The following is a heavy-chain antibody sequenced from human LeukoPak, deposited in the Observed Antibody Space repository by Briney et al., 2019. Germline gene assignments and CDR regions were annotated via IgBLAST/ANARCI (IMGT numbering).Heavy chain of an antibody. Sequence: GGSLRLSCAASGFTFGTYAMSWVRQAPGKGLEWVSAISGSGGGAYYADSVKGRFTISRDNPKNTLYLQMNSLRAEDTAVYYCAKEPYSGSIFDSWGQGTLVTVSS. CDR2: ISGSGGGA. CDR3: AKEPYSGSIFDS. D-gene: IGHD1-26*01. J-gene: IGHJ4*02. CDR1: GFTFGTYA. V-gene: IGHV3-23*01.